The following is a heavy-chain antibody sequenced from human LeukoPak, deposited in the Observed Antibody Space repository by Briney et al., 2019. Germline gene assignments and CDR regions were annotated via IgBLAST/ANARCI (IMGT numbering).Heavy chain of an antibody. Sequence: GGPLRLSCADSGFTFSSYAMNWVRQSPGKGLEGVAVISYDGSTKYYADSVKRRFTISRDNSTDTLYLQMNSLTAEDTAVYYCAREGAGSYYHYYYYMDVWSKGTTVTVSS. V-gene: IGHV3-30*04. CDR2: ISYDGSTK. J-gene: IGHJ6*03. CDR1: GFTFSSYA. D-gene: IGHD1-26*01. CDR3: AREGAGSYYHYYYYMDV.